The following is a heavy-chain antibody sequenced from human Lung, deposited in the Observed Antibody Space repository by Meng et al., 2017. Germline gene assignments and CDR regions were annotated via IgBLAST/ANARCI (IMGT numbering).Heavy chain of an antibody. J-gene: IGHJ4*02. CDR3: ARGDYCGGDCYWFDY. CDR1: GYTFTSYA. Sequence: QVHLVQSGAEVKKPGASVKVSCKASGYTFTSYAMHWVRQAPGQRLEWMGWINAGNGNTKYSQKFQGRVTITRDTSASTAYMELSSLRSEDTAVYYCARGDYCGGDCYWFDYWGQGTLVTVSS. D-gene: IGHD2-21*02. V-gene: IGHV1-3*01. CDR2: INAGNGNT.